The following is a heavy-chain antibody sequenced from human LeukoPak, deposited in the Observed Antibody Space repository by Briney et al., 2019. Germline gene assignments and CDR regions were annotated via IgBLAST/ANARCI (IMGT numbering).Heavy chain of an antibody. J-gene: IGHJ4*02. D-gene: IGHD3-16*02. CDR3: ARGRVRYYDYVWGSYRYLDFDY. CDR1: GYTFTSYD. CDR2: MNPNSGNT. Sequence: ASVKASCKASGYTFTSYDINWVRQATGQGLEWMGWMNPNSGNTGYAQKFQGRVTMTRNTSISTAYMELSSLRSEDTAVYYCARGRVRYYDYVWGSYRYLDFDYWGQGTLVTVSS. V-gene: IGHV1-8*01.